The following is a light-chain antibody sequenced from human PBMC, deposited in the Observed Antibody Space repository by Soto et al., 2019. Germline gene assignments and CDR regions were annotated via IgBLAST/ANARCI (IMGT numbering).Light chain of an antibody. CDR2: GTS. J-gene: IGKJ1*01. CDR3: QQANTFPPT. V-gene: IGKV1-39*01. Sequence: DIQMTQSPSSLPASVGYRISITCRASQSIGTYLSWYQQKPGKAPKLLISGTSSLQSGVPSRFSGSGSGTDFTLTINSLQPEDFATYFCQQANTFPPTFGQGTKVDIK. CDR1: QSIGTY.